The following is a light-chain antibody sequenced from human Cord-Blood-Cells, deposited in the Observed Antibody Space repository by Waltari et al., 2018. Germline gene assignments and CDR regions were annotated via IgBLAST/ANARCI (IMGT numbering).Light chain of an antibody. CDR2: KAS. J-gene: IGKJ1*01. V-gene: IGKV1-5*03. CDR1: QSISSW. CDR3: QQYNSYST. Sequence: DIQMTQSPSTLPASLGARVTFTCRASQSISSWLAWYQQKPGKAPKLLIYKASSLESGVPSRFSGSGSGTEFTLTISSLQPDDFATYYCQQYNSYSTFGQGTKVEIK.